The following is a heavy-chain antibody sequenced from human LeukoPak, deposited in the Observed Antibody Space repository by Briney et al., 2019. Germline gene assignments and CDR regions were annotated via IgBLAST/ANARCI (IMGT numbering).Heavy chain of an antibody. Sequence: SETLSLTCTVSGGSISSYYWSWIRQPAGKGLEWIGRIYTSGSTNYNPSLKSRVTISVDKSKDQFSLKLSSVTAADTAVYYCARLGVYGAFDIWGQGTMVTVSS. J-gene: IGHJ3*02. CDR3: ARLGVYGAFDI. CDR1: GGSISSYY. V-gene: IGHV4-4*07. CDR2: IYTSGST. D-gene: IGHD2-8*01.